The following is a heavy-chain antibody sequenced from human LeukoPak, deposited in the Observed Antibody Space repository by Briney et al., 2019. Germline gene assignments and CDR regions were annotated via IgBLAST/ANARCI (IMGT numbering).Heavy chain of an antibody. J-gene: IGHJ4*02. V-gene: IGHV3-7*01. D-gene: IGHD2-8*02. CDR2: IKEDGNEK. CDR1: GFTFSDYY. CDR3: ARESGGGIDY. Sequence: PGGSLRLSCAASGFTFSDYYMSWIRQAPGKGLEWVANIKEDGNEKYYVDSVKGRLTISRDNAKNSLYLQMDSLRAEDTAVYYCARESGGGIDYWGQGTLVTVSS.